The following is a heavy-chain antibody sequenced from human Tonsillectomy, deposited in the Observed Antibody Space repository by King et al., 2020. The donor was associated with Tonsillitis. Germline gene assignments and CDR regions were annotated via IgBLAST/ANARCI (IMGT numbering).Heavy chain of an antibody. CDR3: AAQYSSGWYYWFDP. Sequence: VQLVESGAEVKKPGSSVKVSCKASGGTFSSYAISWVRQAPGQGLEWMRWIIPIVGTANYVQKFQGRVTITADESTSTAYMELSSLRSEDTAVYYCAAQYSSGWYYWFDPWGQGTLVTVSS. CDR2: IIPIVGTA. V-gene: IGHV1-69*01. D-gene: IGHD6-19*01. CDR1: GGTFSSYA. J-gene: IGHJ5*02.